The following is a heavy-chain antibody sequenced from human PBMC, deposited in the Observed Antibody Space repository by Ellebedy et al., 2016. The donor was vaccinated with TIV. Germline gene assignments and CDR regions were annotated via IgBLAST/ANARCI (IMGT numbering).Heavy chain of an antibody. CDR3: AKLGFDILTGSGGMDV. CDR2: ISGSGGST. Sequence: GESLKISCAASGFPFSSYAMSWVRPAPGKGLEWVSAISGSGGSTYYADSVKGRFTISRDNSKNTLYLQMNSLRAEDTAVYYCAKLGFDILTGSGGMDVWGQGTTVTVSS. CDR1: GFPFSSYA. J-gene: IGHJ6*02. D-gene: IGHD3-9*01. V-gene: IGHV3-23*01.